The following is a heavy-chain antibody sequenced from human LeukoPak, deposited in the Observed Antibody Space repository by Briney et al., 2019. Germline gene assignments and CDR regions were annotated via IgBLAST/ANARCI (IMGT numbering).Heavy chain of an antibody. CDR3: LRDYHGGYGYGYH. V-gene: IGHV3-53*01. J-gene: IGHJ5*02. Sequence: GGSLRLSCAASRFIHSSCYMICVRQAPGKGLEWVSVIYSGGNTYYADSVKGRFTISRDNSKNTLYLQMNSLRDKGPHVSYCLRDYHGGYGYGYHWGQGTLVTVSS. D-gene: IGHD5-18*01. CDR2: IYSGGNT. CDR1: RFIHSSCY.